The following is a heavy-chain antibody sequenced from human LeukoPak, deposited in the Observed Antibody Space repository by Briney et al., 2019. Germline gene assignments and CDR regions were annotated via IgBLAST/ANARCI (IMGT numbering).Heavy chain of an antibody. V-gene: IGHV3-23*01. Sequence: GGSLRLSCAASGFTFSNYAMTWVRQAPGKGLEWVSTIGGGPVYYADSVKGRITISRDDSKSTLFLQMNSLRAEDTAVYYCAKDMGNLLLWFGERDDAFDIWGQGTMVTVSS. CDR1: GFTFSNYA. D-gene: IGHD3-10*01. CDR2: IGGGPV. J-gene: IGHJ3*02. CDR3: AKDMGNLLLWFGERDDAFDI.